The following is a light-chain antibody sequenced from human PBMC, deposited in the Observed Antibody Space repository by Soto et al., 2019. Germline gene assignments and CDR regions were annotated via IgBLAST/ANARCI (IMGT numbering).Light chain of an antibody. CDR1: SSDVGAYKF. CDR2: EVS. J-gene: IGLJ2*01. CDR3: SSYVGSNTVI. V-gene: IGLV2-8*01. Sequence: QSVLTQPPSASGSPGQSVTISCTGTSSDVGAYKFVSWYQQHPGKAPKLMMYEVSKRPSGVPDRFSGSKSGNTASLTVSGLQAEDEADYYCSSYVGSNTVIFGGGTKVTVL.